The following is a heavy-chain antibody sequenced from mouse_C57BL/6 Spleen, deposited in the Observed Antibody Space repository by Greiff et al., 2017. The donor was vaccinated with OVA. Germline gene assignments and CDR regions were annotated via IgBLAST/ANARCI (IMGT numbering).Heavy chain of an antibody. V-gene: IGHV1-52*01. D-gene: IGHD2-10*02. J-gene: IGHJ2*01. CDR1: GYTFTSYW. CDR3: ARPSSSYYFDY. CDR2: IDPSDSET. Sequence: VQLQQPGAELVRPGSSVKLSCKASGYTFTSYWMHWVKQRPIQGLEWIGNIDPSDSETPYNQKFKDKATLTVDKSSSTAYMQLSSLTSEDSAVYYCARPSSSYYFDYWGQGTTLTVSS.